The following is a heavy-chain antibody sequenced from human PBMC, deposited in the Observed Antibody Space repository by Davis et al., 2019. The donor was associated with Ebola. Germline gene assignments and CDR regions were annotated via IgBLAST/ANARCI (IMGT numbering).Heavy chain of an antibody. Sequence: PSETLSLTCTVSGVSISTHYWNWIRQPPGKGLEWIGYVYYSGSTNYNPSLKSRVTISEDTSKNQFSLTLTSVTAADTAVYYCGRGVAGAGVDVWGQGTTVTVSS. CDR1: GVSISTHY. D-gene: IGHD6-19*01. V-gene: IGHV4-59*08. CDR2: VYYSGST. CDR3: GRGVAGAGVDV. J-gene: IGHJ6*02.